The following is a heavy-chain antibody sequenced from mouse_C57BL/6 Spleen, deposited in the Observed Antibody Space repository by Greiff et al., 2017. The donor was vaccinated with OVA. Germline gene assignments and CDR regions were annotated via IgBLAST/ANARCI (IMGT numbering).Heavy chain of an antibody. V-gene: IGHV1-61*01. J-gene: IGHJ3*01. CDR1: GYTFTSYW. D-gene: IGHD1-1*01. Sequence: QVQLQQPGAELVRPGSSVKLSCKASGYTFTSYWMDWVKQRPGQGLEWIGNIYPSDSEPHYNQKFKDKATLTVDKSSCTAYMPLSSLTSEDSAVYYCARKGSTVVPFAYWGQGTLVTVSA. CDR2: IYPSDSEP. CDR3: ARKGSTVVPFAY.